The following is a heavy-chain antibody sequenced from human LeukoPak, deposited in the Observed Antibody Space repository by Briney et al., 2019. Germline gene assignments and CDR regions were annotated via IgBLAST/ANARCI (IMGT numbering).Heavy chain of an antibody. CDR2: ISAYNGNT. CDR1: GYSFTSYG. CDR3: ARGLYYNEFDY. D-gene: IGHD3-22*01. Sequence: ASVKVSCKASGYSFTSYGISWVRQAAGQGLEWMGWISAYNGNTRYAQKVQGRVTMTTDTSTSTAYMDLRSLRCDDMAVYYCARGLYYNEFDYWGQGTLVIVSS. J-gene: IGHJ4*02. V-gene: IGHV1-18*03.